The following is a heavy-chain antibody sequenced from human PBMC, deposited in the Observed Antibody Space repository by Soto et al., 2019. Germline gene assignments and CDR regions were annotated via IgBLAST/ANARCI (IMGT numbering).Heavy chain of an antibody. J-gene: IGHJ6*02. CDR2: IRSKAYGGTT. CDR3: TRDFPLRGGYGMDV. Sequence: GGSLRLSCTASGFTFGDYAMSWVRQAPGKGLEWVGFIRSKAYGGTTEYAASVKGRFTISRDDSKSIAYLQMNSLKTEDTAVYYCTRDFPLRGGYGMDVWGQGTTVTVSS. D-gene: IGHD4-17*01. V-gene: IGHV3-49*04. CDR1: GFTFGDYA.